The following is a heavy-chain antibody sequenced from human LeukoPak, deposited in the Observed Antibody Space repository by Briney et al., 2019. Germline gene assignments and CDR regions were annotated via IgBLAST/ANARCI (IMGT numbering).Heavy chain of an antibody. J-gene: IGHJ4*02. Sequence: ASVKVSCKASGYTFTGYYMHWVRQAPGQGLEWMGWINPNSGGTNYAQKFQGRVAMTRDTSITTAYMKLSSLRSDDTAVYYCSRVALRLGYCSGGSCYFDYWGQGTLVTVSS. V-gene: IGHV1-2*02. CDR3: SRVALRLGYCSGGSCYFDY. CDR1: GYTFTGYY. D-gene: IGHD2-15*01. CDR2: INPNSGGT.